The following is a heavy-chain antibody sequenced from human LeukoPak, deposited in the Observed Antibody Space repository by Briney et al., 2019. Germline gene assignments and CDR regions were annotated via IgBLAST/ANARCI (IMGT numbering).Heavy chain of an antibody. CDR3: AISWSQTEPYYYYMDV. J-gene: IGHJ6*03. D-gene: IGHD6-13*01. Sequence: ASVKVSCKASGGTFSSYAISWVRQAPGQGLEWMGGIIPIFGTANYAQKFQGRVTITADESTSTAYMELSSLRSEDTAVYYCAISWSQTEPYYYYMDVWGKGTTVTISS. CDR1: GGTFSSYA. V-gene: IGHV1-69*13. CDR2: IIPIFGTA.